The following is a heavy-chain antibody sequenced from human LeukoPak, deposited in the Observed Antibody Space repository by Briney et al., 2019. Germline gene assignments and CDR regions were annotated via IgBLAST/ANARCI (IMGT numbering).Heavy chain of an antibody. CDR3: AFMGATYYFDY. CDR2: ISGSGDAT. J-gene: IGHJ4*02. Sequence: GGSLRLSCAASGFTFSDYAMSWVRQAPEKGLEWVSAISGSGDATKYADSVKGRFTISRDKSKNTLYLQMNSLRAEDTAVYYCAFMGATYYFDYWGQGTLVTVSS. V-gene: IGHV3-23*01. CDR1: GFTFSDYA. D-gene: IGHD1-26*01.